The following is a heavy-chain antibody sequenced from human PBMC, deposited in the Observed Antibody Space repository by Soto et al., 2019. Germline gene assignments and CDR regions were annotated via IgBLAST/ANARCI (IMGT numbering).Heavy chain of an antibody. CDR1: GFSFNSYA. CDR3: AKDRERDAWYEDY. V-gene: IGHV3-23*01. D-gene: IGHD6-13*01. CDR2: ISGSDGST. J-gene: IGHJ4*02. Sequence: EVQLLESGGGLVQPGGSLRLSCVASGFSFNSYAMSWVRQAPGKGLEWVSVISGSDGSTYYADSVKGRFTISRDNSKNTLYLQMNSLRAEDTDVYYCAKDRERDAWYEDYWGQGTLVTVSS.